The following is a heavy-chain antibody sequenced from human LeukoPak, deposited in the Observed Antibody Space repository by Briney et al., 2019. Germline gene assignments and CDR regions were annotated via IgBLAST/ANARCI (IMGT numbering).Heavy chain of an antibody. J-gene: IGHJ4*02. CDR3: ARDRAWNYFDY. Sequence: GGSLRLSCAASGFTFSSYSMNWVRQAPGKGLEWVAIISNDGSRKYYAHSVEGRLTISRDNSKNTLYLQMDSLRAEDTAVYYCARDRAWNYFDYWGQGTLVTVSS. CDR1: GFTFSSYS. V-gene: IGHV3-30*03. D-gene: IGHD3-3*01. CDR2: ISNDGSRK.